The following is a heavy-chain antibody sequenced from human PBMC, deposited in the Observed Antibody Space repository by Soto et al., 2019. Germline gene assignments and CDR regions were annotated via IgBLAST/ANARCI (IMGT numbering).Heavy chain of an antibody. J-gene: IGHJ4*02. Sequence: GGSLRLSCAASGFTFSSYAMHWVRQAPGKGLEWVAVISYDGSNKYYADSVKGRFTISRDNSKNTLYLQMNSLRAEDTAVYYCARDGRSYYDFDYWGQGTLVTVSS. CDR3: ARDGRSYYDFDY. CDR1: GFTFSSYA. D-gene: IGHD1-26*01. V-gene: IGHV3-30-3*01. CDR2: ISYDGSNK.